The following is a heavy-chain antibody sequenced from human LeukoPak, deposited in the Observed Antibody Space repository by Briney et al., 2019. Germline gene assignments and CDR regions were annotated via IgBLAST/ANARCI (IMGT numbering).Heavy chain of an antibody. CDR3: ASGVGATDAFDI. Sequence: SETLSLTCTVSGGSISSSSYYWGWIRQPPGKGLEWIGSIYYSGSTYYNPSLKSRVTISVDTSKNQFSLKLSSVTAADTAVYYWASGVGATDAFDIWGQGTMVTVSS. CDR1: GGSISSSSYY. D-gene: IGHD1-26*01. V-gene: IGHV4-39*01. CDR2: IYYSGST. J-gene: IGHJ3*02.